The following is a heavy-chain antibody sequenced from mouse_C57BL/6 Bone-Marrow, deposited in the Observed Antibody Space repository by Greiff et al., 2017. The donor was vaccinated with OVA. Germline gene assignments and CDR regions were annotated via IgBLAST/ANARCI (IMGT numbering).Heavy chain of an antibody. J-gene: IGHJ3*01. D-gene: IGHD2-1*01. CDR2: ISYDGSN. CDR1: GYSITSGYY. Sequence: VQLKQSGPGLVKPSQSLSLICSVTGYSITSGYYWNWIRQFPGNKLEWMGYISYDGSNNYNPSLKNRISITRDTSKNQFFLKLNSVTTEDTATYYCARGDGNLAWFAYWGQGTLVTVSA. CDR3: ARGDGNLAWFAY. V-gene: IGHV3-6*01.